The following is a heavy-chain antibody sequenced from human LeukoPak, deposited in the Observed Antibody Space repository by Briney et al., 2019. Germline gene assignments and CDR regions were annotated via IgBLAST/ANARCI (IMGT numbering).Heavy chain of an antibody. J-gene: IGHJ4*02. CDR2: ISSSSSTI. V-gene: IGHV3-48*01. D-gene: IGHD5-12*01. CDR1: GFTFSSYS. Sequence: PGGSLRLSCAASGFTFSSYSMNWVRQAPGKGLEWVSYISSSSSTIYYADSVKGRFTISRDNAKNSLYLQMNSLRAKDTAVYYCASDIVALEFDYWGQGTLVTVSS. CDR3: ASDIVALEFDY.